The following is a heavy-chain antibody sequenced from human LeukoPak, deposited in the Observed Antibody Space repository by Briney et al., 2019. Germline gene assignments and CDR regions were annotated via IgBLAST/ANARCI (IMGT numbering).Heavy chain of an antibody. CDR1: GFPFNAYN. CDR2: IYSGGST. CDR3: ARDLMVRGVSDY. D-gene: IGHD3-10*01. J-gene: IGHJ4*02. V-gene: IGHV3-53*01. Sequence: GGSLRLSCAAPGFPFNAYNIHWIRQAPGKGLEWVSVIYSGGSTYYADSVKGRFTISRDNSKNTLYLQMNSLRAEDTAVYYCARDLMVRGVSDYWGQGTLVTVSS.